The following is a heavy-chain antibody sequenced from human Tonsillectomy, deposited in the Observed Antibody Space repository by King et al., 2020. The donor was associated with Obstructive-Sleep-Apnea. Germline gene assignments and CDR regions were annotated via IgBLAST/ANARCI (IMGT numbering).Heavy chain of an antibody. V-gene: IGHV4-59*01. Sequence: PLQESGPRLVKPSETLSLTCTVSGGSFRSYYWSWIRPSPGKGLEWIGYIHYSGNTNYNPSLKSRVTMSVDTSKNQFSLRLSSLTPADTAVYYCARNLGVAARPDNWFDPWGQGTLVSVSS. CDR1: GGSFRSYY. CDR3: ARNLGVAARPDNWFDP. CDR2: IHYSGNT. J-gene: IGHJ5*02. D-gene: IGHD6-6*01.